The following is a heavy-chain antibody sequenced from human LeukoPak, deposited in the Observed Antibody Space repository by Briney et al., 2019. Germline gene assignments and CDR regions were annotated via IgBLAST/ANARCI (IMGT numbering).Heavy chain of an antibody. V-gene: IGHV5-51*01. Sequence: PGQSLKISSQGSGYSFSSYWIGWVRQMPGKGLEWMGIIYPGDSDTRYSPSFQGQVTISADKSISTAYLSWSTLKASDTAMYYCARAQFRGVIISPFDYWGQGTLVTASS. D-gene: IGHD3-10*01. J-gene: IGHJ4*02. CDR2: IYPGDSDT. CDR1: GYSFSSYW. CDR3: ARAQFRGVIISPFDY.